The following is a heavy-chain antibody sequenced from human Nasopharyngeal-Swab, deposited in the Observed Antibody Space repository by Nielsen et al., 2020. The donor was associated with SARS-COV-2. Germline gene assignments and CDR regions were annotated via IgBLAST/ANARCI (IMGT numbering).Heavy chain of an antibody. CDR1: GASISTSAYY. D-gene: IGHD3-10*01. CDR3: ARRSITMVRGVIPPITMDV. CDR2: VYYGGST. V-gene: IGHV4-39*01. J-gene: IGHJ6*02. Sequence: SETLSLTCTVSGASISTSAYYWGWIRQPPEKGLEWIGIVYYGGSTYYNPSLKSRLTIAVDTSKNQFSLELRSVTAADTAVYYCARRSITMVRGVIPPITMDVWGQGTTVTVSS.